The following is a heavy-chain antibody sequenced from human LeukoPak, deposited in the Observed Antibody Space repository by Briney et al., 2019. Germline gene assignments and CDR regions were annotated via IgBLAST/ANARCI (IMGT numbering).Heavy chain of an antibody. Sequence: GASVKVSCKVSGYTLTELSMHWVRQAPGKGLEWMGGFDPEDGETIYAQKFQGRVTMTEDTSTDTAYMELSGLRSEDTAVYYCATVTFWNPTWGFDPWGQGTLVTVSS. D-gene: IGHD1-1*01. CDR3: ATVTFWNPTWGFDP. CDR2: FDPEDGET. J-gene: IGHJ5*02. V-gene: IGHV1-24*01. CDR1: GYTLTELS.